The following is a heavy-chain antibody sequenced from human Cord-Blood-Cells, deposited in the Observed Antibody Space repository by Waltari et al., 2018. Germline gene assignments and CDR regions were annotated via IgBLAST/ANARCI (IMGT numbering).Heavy chain of an antibody. CDR3: ARGARGYSGYDWYFDL. CDR1: GYTFTSYD. D-gene: IGHD5-12*01. V-gene: IGHV1-8*01. Sequence: QVQLVQSGAEVKKPGASVKVSCKASGYTFTSYDINRVRQSTGQGLEWMGWMNPNSGNTGYAQKFQGRVTMTRNTSISTAYMELSSLRSEDTAVYYCARGARGYSGYDWYFDLWGRGTLVTVSS. CDR2: MNPNSGNT. J-gene: IGHJ2*01.